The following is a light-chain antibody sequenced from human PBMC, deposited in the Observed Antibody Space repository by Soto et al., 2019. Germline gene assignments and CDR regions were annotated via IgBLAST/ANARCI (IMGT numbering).Light chain of an antibody. V-gene: IGKV2-28*01. J-gene: IGKJ2*01. Sequence: DVVMTQSPLSLPVTPGEPASISCRSSQSLLHTNGFNYLDWYLQKPGQPPQLLIYLGSSRASGVPDRFSGSGSGTDFTLQISRVEADDVGIYYCMQPLQTPYTFGQGTKLEIK. CDR2: LGS. CDR1: QSLLHTNGFNY. CDR3: MQPLQTPYT.